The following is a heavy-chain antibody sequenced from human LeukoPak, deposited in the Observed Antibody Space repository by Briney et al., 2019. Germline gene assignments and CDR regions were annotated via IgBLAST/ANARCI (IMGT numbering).Heavy chain of an antibody. CDR3: ARDQRQQLS. CDR1: GGSISSPVW. D-gene: IGHD6-13*01. V-gene: IGHV4-4*02. Sequence: PSETLSLTCAVSGGSISSPVWWSWVRQPPGKGLEWIGEIYHSGSTNYNPSLKSRVTMSVDTSKNQFSLKLSSVTAADTAVYYCARDQRQQLSWGQGTLVTVSS. CDR2: IYHSGST. J-gene: IGHJ4*02.